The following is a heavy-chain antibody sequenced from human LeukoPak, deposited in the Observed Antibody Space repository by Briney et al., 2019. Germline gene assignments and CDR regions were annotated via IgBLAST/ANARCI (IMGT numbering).Heavy chain of an antibody. CDR3: ASQSIAARHPFDY. CDR2: TYYRSKWYN. Sequence: SQTLSLTCAISGDSVSSNSAAWNWIRQSPSRGLEWLGRTYYRSKWYNDYAVSVKSRITINPDTSKNQFSLKLSSVTAADTAVYYCASQSIAARHPFDYWGQGTLVTVSS. J-gene: IGHJ4*02. D-gene: IGHD6-6*01. CDR1: GDSVSSNSAA. V-gene: IGHV6-1*01.